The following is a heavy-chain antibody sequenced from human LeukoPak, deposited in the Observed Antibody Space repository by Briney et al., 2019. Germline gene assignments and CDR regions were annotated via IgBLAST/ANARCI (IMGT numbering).Heavy chain of an antibody. D-gene: IGHD6-19*01. J-gene: IGHJ6*02. V-gene: IGHV3-11*01. CDR3: AREKQWLAPYYYGMDV. Sequence: GGSLRLSCAASGFTFSDYYMSWIRQAPGKGLEWVSYISSSGSTIYYADSVKGRFTISRDNAKNSLYLQMNSLRAEDTAVYYCAREKQWLAPYYYGMDVWGQGTTVTVSS. CDR1: GFTFSDYY. CDR2: ISSSGSTI.